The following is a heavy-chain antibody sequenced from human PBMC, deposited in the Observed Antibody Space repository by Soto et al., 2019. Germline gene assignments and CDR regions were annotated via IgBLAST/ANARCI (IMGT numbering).Heavy chain of an antibody. J-gene: IGHJ4*02. CDR2: INPNSGGT. CDR3: ASAAVTGTAGLDF. CDR1: GYTFSGFY. Sequence: ASVKVSCKASGYTFSGFYMHWVRQAPGQGLEWMGWINPNSGGTKSAEKLQGRVTMTRYTSISTAYMELSRLTSDDTAVYYCASAAVTGTAGLDFWGQGTQVTVSS. V-gene: IGHV1-2*02. D-gene: IGHD6-19*01.